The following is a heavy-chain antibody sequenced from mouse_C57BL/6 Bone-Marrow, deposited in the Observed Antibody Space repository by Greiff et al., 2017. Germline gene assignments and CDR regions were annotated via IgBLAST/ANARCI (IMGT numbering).Heavy chain of an antibody. Sequence: QVQLQQSGAELVKPGASVKVSCKASGYTFTSYWMHWVKQRPGQGLEWIGRIHPSDSDTNYNQKFKGKATLTVDKSSSTAYMQLSSLTSEDSAVYYCAMGGYDAWVAYWGQGTLVTVSA. CDR2: IHPSDSDT. D-gene: IGHD2-2*01. CDR3: AMGGYDAWVAY. CDR1: GYTFTSYW. J-gene: IGHJ3*01. V-gene: IGHV1-74*01.